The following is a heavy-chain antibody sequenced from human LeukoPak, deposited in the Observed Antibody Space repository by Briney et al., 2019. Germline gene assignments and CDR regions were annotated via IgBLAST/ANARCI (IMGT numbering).Heavy chain of an antibody. D-gene: IGHD3-3*01. Sequence: SETLSLTCTVSGGSISSYYWSWIRQPPGKGLEWIGYIYYSGSTNYNPSLKSRVTISVDTSKNQFSLKLSSVTAADTAVYYCASAPYYDFWSGYYTNWYFDLRGRGTLVTVSS. V-gene: IGHV4-59*01. CDR2: IYYSGST. J-gene: IGHJ2*01. CDR1: GGSISSYY. CDR3: ASAPYYDFWSGYYTNWYFDL.